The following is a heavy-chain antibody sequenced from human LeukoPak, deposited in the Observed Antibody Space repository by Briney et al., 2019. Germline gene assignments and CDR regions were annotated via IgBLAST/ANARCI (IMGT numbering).Heavy chain of an antibody. V-gene: IGHV3-23*01. Sequence: PGGSLRLSCAASGSTFSIYAMSWVRQAPGKGLEWVSAISGSGGSTYYADSVKGRFTISRDNSKNTLYLQMNSLRAEDTAVYYCAKTTVVTPEADAFDIWGQGTMVTVSS. CDR2: ISGSGGST. D-gene: IGHD4-23*01. CDR1: GSTFSIYA. J-gene: IGHJ3*02. CDR3: AKTTVVTPEADAFDI.